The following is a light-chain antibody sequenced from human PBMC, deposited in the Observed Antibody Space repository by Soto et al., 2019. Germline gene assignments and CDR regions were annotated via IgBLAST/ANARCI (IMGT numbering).Light chain of an antibody. Sequence: EIVLTQSPGSLSLSPGETATLSCRASQSINNYFLAWHQQRPGQAPRHLIFRASQRASGIPDRFRGSGSGTDFTLTITGLEPEDFAVYYCQQYTNAPRTFGQGTKVEIK. CDR2: RAS. CDR3: QQYTNAPRT. V-gene: IGKV3-20*01. CDR1: QSINNYF. J-gene: IGKJ1*01.